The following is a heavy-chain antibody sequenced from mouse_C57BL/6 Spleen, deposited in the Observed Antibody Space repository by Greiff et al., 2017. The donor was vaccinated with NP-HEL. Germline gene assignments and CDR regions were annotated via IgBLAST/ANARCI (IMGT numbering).Heavy chain of an antibody. Sequence: EVKLMESEGGLVQPGSSMKLSCTASGFTFSDYYMAWVRQVPEKGLEWVANINYDGSSTYYLDSLKSRFIISRDNAKNILYLQMSSLKSEDTATYYCARGTTVVGYFDYWGQGTTLTVSS. CDR3: ARGTTVVGYFDY. CDR2: INYDGSST. D-gene: IGHD1-1*01. J-gene: IGHJ2*01. CDR1: GFTFSDYY. V-gene: IGHV5-16*01.